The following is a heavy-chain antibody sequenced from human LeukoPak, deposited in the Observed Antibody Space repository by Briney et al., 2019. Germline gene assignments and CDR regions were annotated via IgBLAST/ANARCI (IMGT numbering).Heavy chain of an antibody. V-gene: IGHV3-7*01. CDR2: IKHDESER. D-gene: IGHD6-19*01. CDR1: GFSFNSDW. CDR3: ARGLEIIAVAGTTSDY. Sequence: GGSLRLSCAASGFSFNSDWMDWVRQAPGKGLEWVANIKHDESERNYLDSVKGRFTISRDNAKNSLYLQMNSLRAEDTAVYYCARGLEIIAVAGTTSDYWGQGTLVTVSS. J-gene: IGHJ4*02.